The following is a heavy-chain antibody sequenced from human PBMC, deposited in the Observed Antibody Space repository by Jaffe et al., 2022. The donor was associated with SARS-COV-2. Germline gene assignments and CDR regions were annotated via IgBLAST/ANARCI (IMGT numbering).Heavy chain of an antibody. D-gene: IGHD3-22*01. J-gene: IGHJ4*02. CDR1: GYTFTSYY. Sequence: QVQLVQSGAEVKKPGASVKVSCKASGYTFTSYYMHWVRQAPGQGLEWMGIINPSGGSTSYAQKFQGRVTMTRDTSTSTVYMELSSLRSEDTAVYYCARDITPHYYDSSGYYFAYWGQGTLVTVSS. CDR2: INPSGGST. CDR3: ARDITPHYYDSSGYYFAY. V-gene: IGHV1-46*01.